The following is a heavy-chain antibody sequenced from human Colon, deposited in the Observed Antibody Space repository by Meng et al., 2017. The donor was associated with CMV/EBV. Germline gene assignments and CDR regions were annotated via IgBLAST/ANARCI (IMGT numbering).Heavy chain of an antibody. D-gene: IGHD1-1*01. Sequence: SGFTFSNAWMSWVRQAPGKGLEWVGRIKSKADGGTADYVAPVKGRFTISRDDSKNTLYLQMNSLRTEDTAVYYCATVRSGTTRVFDSWGQGTLVTVSS. CDR3: ATVRSGTTRVFDS. CDR2: IKSKADGGTA. CDR1: GFTFSNAW. J-gene: IGHJ5*01. V-gene: IGHV3-15*01.